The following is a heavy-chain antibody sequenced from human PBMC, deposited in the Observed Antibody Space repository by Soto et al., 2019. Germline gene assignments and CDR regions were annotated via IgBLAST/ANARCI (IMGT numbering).Heavy chain of an antibody. D-gene: IGHD2-2*01. Sequence: ASVKVSCKASGYTFTSYDINWVRQATGQGLEWMGWMNPNSGNTGYAQKFQGRVTMTRNTSISTAYMELSSLRSEDTAVYYCATTSYGSSTSCPRKGAFDIWGQGTMVTVSS. CDR3: ATTSYGSSTSCPRKGAFDI. J-gene: IGHJ3*02. CDR2: MNPNSGNT. CDR1: GYTFTSYD. V-gene: IGHV1-8*01.